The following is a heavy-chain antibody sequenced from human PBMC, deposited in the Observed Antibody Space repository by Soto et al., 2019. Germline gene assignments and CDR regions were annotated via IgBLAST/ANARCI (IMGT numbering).Heavy chain of an antibody. CDR3: ASPLQEWTPNVDYYGMDV. D-gene: IGHD3-3*01. CDR2: IIPIFGTA. J-gene: IGHJ6*02. CDR1: GGTFSSYA. V-gene: IGHV1-69*12. Sequence: QVQLVQSGAEVKKPGSSVKVSCKASGGTFSSYAISWVRQAPGQGLEWMGGIIPIFGTANYAQKFQGRVTITADESTSTAYMELSSLRSEDTAVYYCASPLQEWTPNVDYYGMDVWGQGTTVTVSS.